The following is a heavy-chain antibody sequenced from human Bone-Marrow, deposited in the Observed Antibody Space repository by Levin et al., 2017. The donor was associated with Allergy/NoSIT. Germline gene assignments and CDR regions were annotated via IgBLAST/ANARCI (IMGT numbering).Heavy chain of an antibody. J-gene: IGHJ3*02. CDR1: GGTFSSYA. V-gene: IGHV1-69*04. D-gene: IGHD6-19*01. CDR3: ARDFGGGVDSSGWLLI. Sequence: SVKVSCKASGGTFSSYAISWVRQAPGQGLEWMGRIIPILGIANYAQKFQGRVTITADKSTSTAYMELSSLRSEDTAVYYCARDFGGGVDSSGWLLIWGQGTMVTVSS. CDR2: IIPILGIA.